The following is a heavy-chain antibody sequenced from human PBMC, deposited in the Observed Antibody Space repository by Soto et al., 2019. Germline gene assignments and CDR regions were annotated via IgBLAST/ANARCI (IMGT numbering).Heavy chain of an antibody. D-gene: IGHD3-10*01. Sequence: TLSLTCTVSGASISIGGYFWSWIRQHTGEGLEWIGHIYYNGSTYYNPSLKSRLTISVDTSKNEFSLRLTSVTAADTAVYFCATDEYFGSEIDFYYYAMDVWGQGTTVTVSS. J-gene: IGHJ6*02. CDR3: ATDEYFGSEIDFYYYAMDV. V-gene: IGHV4-31*03. CDR1: GASISIGGYF. CDR2: IYYNGST.